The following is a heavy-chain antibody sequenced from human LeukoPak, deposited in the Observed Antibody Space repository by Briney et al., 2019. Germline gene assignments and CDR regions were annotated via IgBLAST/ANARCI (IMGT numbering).Heavy chain of an antibody. CDR1: GYSISSDYY. V-gene: IGHV4-38-2*02. CDR2: IYHSGST. J-gene: IGHJ4*02. Sequence: SETLSLTCTVSGYSISSDYYWGWIRQPPVKGLEWIGGIYHSGSTHSNPSLKSRVTISIDTSKNQFSLKLSSVTAADTAVYYCTSAFRVGPTRGLFDYWGQGTLVPVSS. D-gene: IGHD1-26*01. CDR3: TSAFRVGPTRGLFDY.